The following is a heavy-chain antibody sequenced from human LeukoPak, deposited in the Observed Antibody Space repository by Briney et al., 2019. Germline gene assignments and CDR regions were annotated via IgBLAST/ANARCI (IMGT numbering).Heavy chain of an antibody. V-gene: IGHV1-18*01. CDR3: ARDFVYTMVRGVNVDY. CDR1: GGTFSSYA. CDR2: ISAYNGNT. D-gene: IGHD3-10*01. J-gene: IGHJ4*02. Sequence: ASVKVSCKASGGTFSSYAISWVRQAPGQGLEWMGWISAYNGNTNYAQKLQGRVTMTTDTSTSTAYMELRSLRSDDTAVYYCARDFVYTMVRGVNVDYWGQGTLVTVSS.